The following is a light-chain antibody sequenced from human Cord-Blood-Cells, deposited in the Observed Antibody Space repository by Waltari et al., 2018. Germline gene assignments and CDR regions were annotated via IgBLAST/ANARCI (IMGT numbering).Light chain of an antibody. J-gene: IGKJ2*01. CDR1: QSIRSY. Sequence: DIQLTQSPPSLSASEGYRVTITCRASQSIRSYLNWYQQKPGKAPKLLIYAASSLQSGVPSRFSGSGSGTDFTLTISSLQPEDFATYYCQQSYSTRYTFGQGTKLEIK. CDR2: AAS. CDR3: QQSYSTRYT. V-gene: IGKV1-39*01.